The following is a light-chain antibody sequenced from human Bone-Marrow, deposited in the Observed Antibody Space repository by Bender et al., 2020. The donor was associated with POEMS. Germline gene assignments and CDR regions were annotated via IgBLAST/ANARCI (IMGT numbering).Light chain of an antibody. CDR2: RNN. CDR3: SAWDRGLRGWV. Sequence: QAGLTQSPSVSKGLRQTATLTCSGNSNNVGYEGAAWLQQHQGHPPKLLLYRNNNRPSGISERFSASRSGNTASLTITGLRPEDEADYYCSAWDRGLRGWVFGGGTKLTVL. J-gene: IGLJ3*02. V-gene: IGLV10-54*04. CDR1: SNNVGYEG.